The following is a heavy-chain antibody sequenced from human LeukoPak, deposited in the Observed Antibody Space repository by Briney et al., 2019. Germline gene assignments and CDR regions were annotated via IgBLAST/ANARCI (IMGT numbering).Heavy chain of an antibody. J-gene: IGHJ6*03. Sequence: ASDTLSLTCTVSGGSISSSDYYWGWIRQPPGKGLEWIGIVYYGGSTHYNPSHKGRVTLSVDTSKNQFSLKLTSVTAADTAVYYCARRRDIVVVPAAIWAKGYYYYMDVWGKGTTVTVSS. CDR2: VYYGGST. CDR1: GGSISSSDYY. CDR3: ARRRDIVVVPAAIWAKGYYYYMDV. D-gene: IGHD2-2*01. V-gene: IGHV4-39*01.